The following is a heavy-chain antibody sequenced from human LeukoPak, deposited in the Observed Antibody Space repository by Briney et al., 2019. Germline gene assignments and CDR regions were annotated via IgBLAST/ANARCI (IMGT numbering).Heavy chain of an antibody. CDR1: GGSISSHY. D-gene: IGHD4-17*01. CDR2: IYYSGST. J-gene: IGHJ3*02. CDR3: ARDLYGEGAFDI. V-gene: IGHV4-59*11. Sequence: PSETLSLTCSVSGGSISSHYWSWIRQPPGKGLEWIGYIYYSGSTNYNPSLKSRVTISVDTSKNQFSLKLSSVTAADTAVYYCARDLYGEGAFDIWGQGTMVTVSS.